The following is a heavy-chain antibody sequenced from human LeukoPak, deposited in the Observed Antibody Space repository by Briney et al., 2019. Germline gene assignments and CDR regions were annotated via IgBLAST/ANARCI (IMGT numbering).Heavy chain of an antibody. D-gene: IGHD2-15*01. CDR1: GFTFSTYA. J-gene: IGHJ6*03. CDR3: ARDRAFCSGGSCYLLDYYYYMDV. Sequence: GGSLRLSCAASGFTFSTYAMSWVRQAPGKGLEWVSYISSSGSTIYYADSVKGRFTISRDNAENSLYLQMNSLRAEDTAVYYCARDRAFCSGGSCYLLDYYYYMDVWGKGTTVTVSS. V-gene: IGHV3-48*04. CDR2: ISSSGSTI.